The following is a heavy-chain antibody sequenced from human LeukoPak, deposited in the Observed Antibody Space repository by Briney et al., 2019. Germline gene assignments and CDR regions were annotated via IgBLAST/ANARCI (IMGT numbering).Heavy chain of an antibody. Sequence: ASVKVSCKASGYTFTSYDINWVRQATGQGLKWMGWMNPNSGNTGYAQKFQGRVTMTRNTSISTAYMELSSLRSEDTAVYYCARNGDMVRGVMRYNWFDPWGQGTLVTVSS. CDR3: ARNGDMVRGVMRYNWFDP. V-gene: IGHV1-8*01. D-gene: IGHD3-10*01. CDR2: MNPNSGNT. CDR1: GYTFTSYD. J-gene: IGHJ5*02.